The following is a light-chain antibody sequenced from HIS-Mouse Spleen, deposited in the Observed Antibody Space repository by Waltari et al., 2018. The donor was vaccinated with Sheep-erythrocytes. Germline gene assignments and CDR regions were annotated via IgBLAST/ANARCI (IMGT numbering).Light chain of an antibody. J-gene: IGKJ1*01. Sequence: MQMTQSPSSRSASVGDRVTINCRASQGIRNDLGWYQQKQGKAPKRMIYAASRLQSVVPSRFSWSGSGTEFTLISSSLQPEDCANYYCLQHNSYPRTFGQGTKVE. CDR1: QGIRND. V-gene: IGKV1-17*01. CDR3: LQHNSYPRT. CDR2: AAS.